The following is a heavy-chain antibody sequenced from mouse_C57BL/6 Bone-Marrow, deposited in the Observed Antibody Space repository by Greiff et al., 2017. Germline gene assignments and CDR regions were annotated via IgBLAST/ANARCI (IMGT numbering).Heavy chain of an antibody. Sequence: QVKLQQPGAELVRPGSSVKLSCKASGYTFTSYWMHWVKQRPIQRLEWIGNIDPSDSETHYHQKFKDKAPWTVDKSSSTVYMQLSRLTSEDSAVYSCARELIRYFDVWGTGTTVTVSS. CDR2: IDPSDSET. D-gene: IGHD1-1*01. V-gene: IGHV1-52*01. CDR1: GYTFTSYW. CDR3: ARELIRYFDV. J-gene: IGHJ1*03.